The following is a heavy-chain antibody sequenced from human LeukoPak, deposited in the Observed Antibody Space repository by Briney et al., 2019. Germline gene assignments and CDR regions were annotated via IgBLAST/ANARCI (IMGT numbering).Heavy chain of an antibody. J-gene: IGHJ4*02. D-gene: IGHD5-12*01. CDR3: ARWLLV. Sequence: SETLSLTCTVSGGSISSYYWSWIRQPPGKGLEWIGEINHSGSTNYNPSLKSRVTISVDTSKNQFSLKLSSVTAADTAVYYCARWLLVWGQGTLVIVSS. CDR2: INHSGST. V-gene: IGHV4-34*01. CDR1: GGSISSYY.